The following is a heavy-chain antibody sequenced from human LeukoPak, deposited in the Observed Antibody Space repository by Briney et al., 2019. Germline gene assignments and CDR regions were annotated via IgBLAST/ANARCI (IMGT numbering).Heavy chain of an antibody. CDR2: INHSGST. V-gene: IGHV4-34*01. Sequence: SETLSLTCAVYGGSFSGYYWSWIRQPPGKGLEWIGEINHSGSTNYNPSLKSRVTISVDTSKNQFSLELSSVTAADTAVYYCARGLGYCSSTSCYDAEYFQHWGQGTLVTVSS. CDR1: GGSFSGYY. D-gene: IGHD2-2*01. CDR3: ARGLGYCSSTSCYDAEYFQH. J-gene: IGHJ1*01.